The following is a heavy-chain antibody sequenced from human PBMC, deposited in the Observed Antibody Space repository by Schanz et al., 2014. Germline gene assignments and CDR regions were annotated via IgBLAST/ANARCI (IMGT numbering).Heavy chain of an antibody. J-gene: IGHJ4*02. Sequence: VQLVESGGGVVQPGGSLRLSCAASGFSFGSYAMSWVRQAPGKGLEWVSAISTSGTSTYYADSVKGRFTLSRDNAKKTMDLQMNSLRVEDTAVYYCARDPNSVNEIDYWGQGTLVTVSS. D-gene: IGHD5-12*01. CDR2: ISTSGTST. CDR1: GFSFGSYA. V-gene: IGHV3-23*04. CDR3: ARDPNSVNEIDY.